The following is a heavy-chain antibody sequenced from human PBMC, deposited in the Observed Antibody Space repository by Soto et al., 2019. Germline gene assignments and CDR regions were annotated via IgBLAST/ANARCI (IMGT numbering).Heavy chain of an antibody. J-gene: IGHJ4*02. CDR2: INWNSGSI. D-gene: IGHD5-18*01. Sequence: DVQLVESGGGLVQPGRSLRLSCAASGFIFDDYGMHWVRQAPGKGLEWVSGINWNSGSISYADSVKGRFTISRDNAKSSLYLQMNTLRTEDTALYYCVKDTKEYSKGWYLDYGGQGTLVTVSS. V-gene: IGHV3-9*01. CDR3: VKDTKEYSKGWYLDY. CDR1: GFIFDDYG.